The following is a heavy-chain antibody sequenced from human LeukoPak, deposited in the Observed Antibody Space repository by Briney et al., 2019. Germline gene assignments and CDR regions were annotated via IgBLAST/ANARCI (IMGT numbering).Heavy chain of an antibody. J-gene: IGHJ4*02. V-gene: IGHV4-59*08. CDR2: IYYSGST. D-gene: IGHD5-18*01. Sequence: PSETLSLTCTVSGGSISTYYWSWIRQSPGKGLEWIGSIYYSGSTNYNPSLKSRVTTSVDTSKNQFSLELSSVTAADTAVYYCARHLRGYSYGPFDYWGQGTLVTVSS. CDR3: ARHLRGYSYGPFDY. CDR1: GGSISTYY.